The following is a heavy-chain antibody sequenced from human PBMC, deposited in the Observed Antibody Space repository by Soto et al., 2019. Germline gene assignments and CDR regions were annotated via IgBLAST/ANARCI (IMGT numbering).Heavy chain of an antibody. V-gene: IGHV1-3*01. CDR3: ARGVPYCSGGSCYRNWFDP. CDR1: GYTFTSYA. D-gene: IGHD2-15*01. J-gene: IGHJ5*02. Sequence: QVQLVQSGAEVKKPGASVKVSCKASGYTFTSYAMHWVRQAPGQRLEWMGWINAGNGNTKYSQKFQGRVTITRDTSESTAYMELCSLRSEDTALYYCARGVPYCSGGSCYRNWFDPWGQGTLVTVSS. CDR2: INAGNGNT.